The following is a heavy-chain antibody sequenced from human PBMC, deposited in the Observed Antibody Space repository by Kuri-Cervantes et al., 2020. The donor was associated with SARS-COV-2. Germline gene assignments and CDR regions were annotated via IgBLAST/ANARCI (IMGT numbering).Heavy chain of an antibody. J-gene: IGHJ4*02. CDR3: ARDLRLGKSLDY. CDR1: GFTFSSYA. V-gene: IGHV3-66*01. Sequence: GESLKISCAASGFTFSSYAMHWVRQAPGKGLEWVSVIYSGGSTYYADSVKGRFTISRDNAKNSLYLQMSSLRAEDTAVYYCARDLRLGKSLDYWGQGTLVTVSS. CDR2: IYSGGST. D-gene: IGHD7-27*01.